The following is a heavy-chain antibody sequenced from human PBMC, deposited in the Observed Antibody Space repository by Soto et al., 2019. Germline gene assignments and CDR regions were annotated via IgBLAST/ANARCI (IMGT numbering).Heavy chain of an antibody. V-gene: IGHV4-31*03. J-gene: IGHJ4*02. Sequence: SETLSLTCTVSGGSISSGGYYWSWIRQHPGKGLEWSGYIYYSGSTYYNPSLKSRVPVLVSTSKILFSLKLRSLTSADPSVYYFQGVNYYAPRPYYYFAYCVQRTLVPVSS. D-gene: IGHD3-22*01. CDR3: QGVNYYAPRPYYYFAY. CDR1: GGSISSGGYY. CDR2: IYYSGST.